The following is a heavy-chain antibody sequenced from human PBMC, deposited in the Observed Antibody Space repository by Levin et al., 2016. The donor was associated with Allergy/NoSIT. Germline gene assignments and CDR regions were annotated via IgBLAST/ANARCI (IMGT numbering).Heavy chain of an antibody. CDR2: IYPGDSDT. Sequence: WIRQPPGKGLEWMGIIYPGDSDTRYSPSFQGQVTISADKSISTAYLQWSSPKASDTAMYYCARLAKLEEYFQHWGQGTLVTVSS. CDR3: ARLAKLEEYFQH. D-gene: IGHD3-3*01. V-gene: IGHV5-51*01. J-gene: IGHJ1*01.